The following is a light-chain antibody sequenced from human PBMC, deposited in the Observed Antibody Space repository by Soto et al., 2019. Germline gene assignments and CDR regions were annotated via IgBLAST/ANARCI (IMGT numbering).Light chain of an antibody. J-gene: IGKJ4*01. CDR2: GAS. CDR3: QQYNNWPPLT. Sequence: EIVMTQSPATLSVSPGARATLSCRASQSVSSNLAWYQQKPGQAPRLIIYGASTRATGIPARFSRSGSGTEFTLTISSLQSEDFAVYYCQQYNNWPPLTFGGGTKVEIK. V-gene: IGKV3-15*01. CDR1: QSVSSN.